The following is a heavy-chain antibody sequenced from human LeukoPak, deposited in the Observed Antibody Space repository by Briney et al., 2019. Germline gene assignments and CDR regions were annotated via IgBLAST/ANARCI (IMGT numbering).Heavy chain of an antibody. CDR1: GFTFSSYD. CDR3: AKVMEDSAGYYGNYYYYGMDV. J-gene: IGHJ6*02. CDR2: ISHDGNDR. V-gene: IGHV3-30*18. D-gene: IGHD3-22*01. Sequence: GGSLRLSCAASGFTFSSYDMHWVRQAPGKGLEWVAVISHDGNDRYYADSVKGRFTVSRDHSKSTLYLQMNSLRAEDTAVYYCAKVMEDSAGYYGNYYYYGMDVWGQGTTVTVSS.